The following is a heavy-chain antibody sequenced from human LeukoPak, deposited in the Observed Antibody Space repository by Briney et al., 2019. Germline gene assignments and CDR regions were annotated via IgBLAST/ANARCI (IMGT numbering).Heavy chain of an antibody. Sequence: PGGSLRLSCAASGFVVSTNYMTWVRQPPGKGLEWVSVIYKDGRTFYTDSVKGRFTISRDNAKNSLYLQMNSLRAEDTALYYCANQAGYYYGMDVWGQGTTVTVSS. CDR1: GFVVSTNY. J-gene: IGHJ6*02. V-gene: IGHV3-53*05. CDR3: ANQAGYYYGMDV. CDR2: IYKDGRT. D-gene: IGHD1-14*01.